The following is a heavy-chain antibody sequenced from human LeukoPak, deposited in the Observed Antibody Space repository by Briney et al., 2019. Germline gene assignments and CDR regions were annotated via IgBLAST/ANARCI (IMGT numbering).Heavy chain of an antibody. CDR2: IGTSSTTI. J-gene: IGHJ6*03. CDR3: ARFAAGGSYYYYMDV. D-gene: IGHD6-25*01. CDR1: GFTFSSYS. Sequence: GGSLRLSCAASGFTFSSYSMNWVRQPPGKGLEWVSNIGTSSTTIYYADSVKGRFTISRDNAKNSLYLLMNSLRADDTAVYYCARFAAGGSYYYYMDVWGKGTTVTVSS. V-gene: IGHV3-48*01.